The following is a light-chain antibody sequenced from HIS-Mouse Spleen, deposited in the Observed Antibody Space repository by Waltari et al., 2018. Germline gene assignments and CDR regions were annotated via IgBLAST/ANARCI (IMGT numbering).Light chain of an antibody. V-gene: IGLV2-8*01. J-gene: IGLJ1*01. Sequence: QSALTQPPSASGSPGQSVTISRTGTSSDVGGYNYLSRYQQHPGKAPKLMSYEVSKRPTGVPDRFSGSKSGNTASLTVAGLQAEDEADYYCSSYAGSNNYVFGTGTKVTVL. CDR2: EVS. CDR3: SSYAGSNNYV. CDR1: SSDVGGYNY.